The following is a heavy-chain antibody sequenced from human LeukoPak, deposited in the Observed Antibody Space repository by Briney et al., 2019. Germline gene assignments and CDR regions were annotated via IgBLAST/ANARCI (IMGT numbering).Heavy chain of an antibody. D-gene: IGHD6-13*01. V-gene: IGHV1-2*02. Sequence: ASVTVSCTASGYTFTGYYMHWVRQAPGQGLEWMGWINPNSGGTNYAQKFQGRVTMTRDTSISTAYMELSRLRSDDTAVYYCARAPSGIAEYDYWGQGTLVTVSS. CDR1: GYTFTGYY. CDR2: INPNSGGT. J-gene: IGHJ4*02. CDR3: ARAPSGIAEYDY.